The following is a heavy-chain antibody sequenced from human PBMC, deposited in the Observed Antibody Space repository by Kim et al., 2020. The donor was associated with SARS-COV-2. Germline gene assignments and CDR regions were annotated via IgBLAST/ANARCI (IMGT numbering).Heavy chain of an antibody. CDR1: GFTLGPYT. D-gene: IGHD4-17*01. Sequence: GGSLRLSCATSGFTLGPYTMTWVRQAPGKGLEWVSSISGSSSYTYYTDSVKGRFTISRDNAKNSLFLQMNSLRADDTAVYYCARDVGHGDYAYFWGQGT. V-gene: IGHV3-21*01. CDR2: ISGSSSYT. J-gene: IGHJ4*02. CDR3: ARDVGHGDYAYF.